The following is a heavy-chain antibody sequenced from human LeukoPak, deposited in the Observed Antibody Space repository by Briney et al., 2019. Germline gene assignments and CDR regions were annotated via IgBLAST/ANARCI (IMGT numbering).Heavy chain of an antibody. J-gene: IGHJ4*02. CDR3: ARFAYCGGHCYYFDY. D-gene: IGHD2-21*01. CDR1: GFTFSTYT. CDR2: ISSSSGYM. Sequence: GGSLRLSCAASGFTFSTYTMNWVRQAPGKGLEWVSSISSSSGYMYYADSLKGRFTISRDNTENSLYLQMDSLRAEDTAVYYCARFAYCGGHCYYFDYWGQGTLVTVSS. V-gene: IGHV3-21*01.